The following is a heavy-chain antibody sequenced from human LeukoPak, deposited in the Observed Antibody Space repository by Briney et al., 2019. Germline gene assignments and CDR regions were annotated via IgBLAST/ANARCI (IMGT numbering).Heavy chain of an antibody. CDR1: GFTFNSYW. J-gene: IGHJ4*02. CDR2: IKEDGTEK. D-gene: IGHD3-10*01. Sequence: GGSLRLSCAASGFTFNSYWMNWVRQAPGKGLEWVASIKEDGTEKYYVDSVKGQFTISRDNAKNSLYLQVNSLRAEDTALYYCARDFSGEFDYWGQGTLVTVSS. V-gene: IGHV3-7*01. CDR3: ARDFSGEFDY.